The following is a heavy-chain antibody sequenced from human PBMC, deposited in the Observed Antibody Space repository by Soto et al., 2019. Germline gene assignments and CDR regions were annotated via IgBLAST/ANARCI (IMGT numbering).Heavy chain of an antibody. J-gene: IGHJ6*03. D-gene: IGHD6-25*01. CDR3: ARNAFPSSGWHALGFMDV. V-gene: IGHV5-51*01. CDR1: GYSFTSYW. Sequence: GESLKISCKGSGYSFTSYWIAWVRQMPGKGLEWMGVIYPADSDTRYSPSFQGQVTISADISINTAYLQWSSLTASDTAMYFCARNAFPSSGWHALGFMDVWANGTTVTVSS. CDR2: IYPADSDT.